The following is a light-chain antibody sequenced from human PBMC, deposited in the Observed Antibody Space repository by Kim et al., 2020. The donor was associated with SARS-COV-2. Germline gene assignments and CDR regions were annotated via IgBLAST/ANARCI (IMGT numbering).Light chain of an antibody. CDR2: EVS. CDR1: SSDLATYNR. Sequence: HSFTISCTGTSSDLATYNRVSWYQQPPDTAPKLIIYEVSNRPSGVPDRFSGSQSGNTASLTISGLQAEDEADYFCSSYTSFNTFVIFGGGTQLTVL. CDR3: SSYTSFNTFVI. J-gene: IGLJ2*01. V-gene: IGLV2-18*02.